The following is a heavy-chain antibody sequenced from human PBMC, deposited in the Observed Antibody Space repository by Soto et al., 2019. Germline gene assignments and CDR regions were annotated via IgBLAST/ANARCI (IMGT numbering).Heavy chain of an antibody. Sequence: QVQLQESGPGLVKPSETLSLTCTVSGGSLTSYYWSWIRQPPGKGLEWIGFVYYTGIARYNPSLKSRVTISVDTSKNQFSLKLTSVTAADTAIYYCARRIVSKETFDYWGQGTLVTVSS. CDR2: VYYTGIA. V-gene: IGHV4-59*08. D-gene: IGHD5-12*01. CDR1: GGSLTSYY. J-gene: IGHJ4*02. CDR3: ARRIVSKETFDY.